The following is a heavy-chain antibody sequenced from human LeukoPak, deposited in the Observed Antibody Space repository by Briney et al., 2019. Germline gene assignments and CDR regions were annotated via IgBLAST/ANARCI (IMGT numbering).Heavy chain of an antibody. J-gene: IGHJ4*02. D-gene: IGHD6-13*01. Sequence: GGSLRLSCAASGFTFSTYSMNWVRQAPAKGLELVSYISSSSGLMYYADSVKGRFTISRDNAKNSLYLQMNSLRVEDTAVYHCARRSEYGSSWKEGLDNWGQGTLVTVSS. V-gene: IGHV3-48*01. CDR3: ARRSEYGSSWKEGLDN. CDR2: ISSSSGLM. CDR1: GFTFSTYS.